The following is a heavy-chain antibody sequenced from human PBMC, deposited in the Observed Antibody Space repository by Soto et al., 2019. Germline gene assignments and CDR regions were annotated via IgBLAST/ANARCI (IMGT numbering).Heavy chain of an antibody. CDR3: ATRITVFGLLIPPFDP. D-gene: IGHD3-3*01. CDR1: GGSVNGSD. J-gene: IGHJ5*02. V-gene: IGHV4-34*01. Sequence: PXETLSLPCAVYGGSVNGSDWNWIRQPPGKGLEWIGEINHTGGTHYNPSLKSRVTMSVDTSKNQFSLRLSSVTAADTAIYYCATRITVFGLLIPPFDPWGQGTQVT. CDR2: INHTGGT.